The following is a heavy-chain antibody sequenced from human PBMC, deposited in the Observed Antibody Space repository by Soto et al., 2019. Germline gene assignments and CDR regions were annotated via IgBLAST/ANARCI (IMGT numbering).Heavy chain of an antibody. CDR1: GFTFSSYA. CDR2: ISGSGGST. J-gene: IGHJ3*02. Sequence: GGSLRLSCAASGFTFSSYAMSWVRQAPGKGLEWVSAISGSGGSTYYADSVKGRFTISRDNSKNTLYLQMNSLRAEDTAVYYCAKVESDIVAPIDAFDIWGQGTMVTVPS. V-gene: IGHV3-23*01. CDR3: AKVESDIVAPIDAFDI. D-gene: IGHD5-12*01.